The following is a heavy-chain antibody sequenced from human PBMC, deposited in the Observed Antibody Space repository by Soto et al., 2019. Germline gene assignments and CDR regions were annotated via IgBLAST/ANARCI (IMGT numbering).Heavy chain of an antibody. D-gene: IGHD7-27*01. Sequence: GGSLRLSCAASGFTVSSNYMSWVRQAPGKGLEWVSVIYSGGSTYYADSVKGRFTISRDNSRNTVYLQMNSLRAEDTAVYHCVRDLLGSGGHFDYWGQGTPVTVSS. CDR1: GFTVSSNY. J-gene: IGHJ4*02. CDR3: VRDLLGSGGHFDY. V-gene: IGHV3-53*01. CDR2: IYSGGST.